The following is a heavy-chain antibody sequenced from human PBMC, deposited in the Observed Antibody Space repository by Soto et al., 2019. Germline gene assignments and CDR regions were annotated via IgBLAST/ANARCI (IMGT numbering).Heavy chain of an antibody. D-gene: IGHD6-13*01. Sequence: SETLSLTCTVSGGSITSADYYWTWIRQPPGKGLEFIGFIYYTGNTYYSPSLQSRVTISLDTSKNQFSLNLSSVTAADPAVYYCDGDVATPGKDWFDPWGQGSLVTVSS. J-gene: IGHJ5*02. V-gene: IGHV4-30-4*01. CDR2: IYYTGNT. CDR1: GGSITSADYY. CDR3: DGDVATPGKDWFDP.